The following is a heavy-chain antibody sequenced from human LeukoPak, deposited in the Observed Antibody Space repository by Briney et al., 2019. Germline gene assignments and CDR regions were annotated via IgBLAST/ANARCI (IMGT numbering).Heavy chain of an antibody. V-gene: IGHV3-66*01. CDR2: IYSGSST. Sequence: GGSLRLSCAASGFIVSSNYMSWVRQAPGKGLEWVSVIYSGSSTYYADSVKGRFTISRDNSKNTLYLQMNSLRAEDTAVYYCARAPVVSDYYYGMVVWGQGTTVTVSS. J-gene: IGHJ6*02. CDR1: GFIVSSNY. D-gene: IGHD3-22*01. CDR3: ARAPVVSDYYYGMVV.